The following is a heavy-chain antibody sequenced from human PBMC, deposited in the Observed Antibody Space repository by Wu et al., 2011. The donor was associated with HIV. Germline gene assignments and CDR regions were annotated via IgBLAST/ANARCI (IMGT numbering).Heavy chain of an antibody. CDR1: GGTFSSYA. V-gene: IGHV1-69*01. CDR2: IIPIFGTA. Sequence: QVQLVQSGAEVKKPGSSVKVSCKASGGTFSSYAISWVRQAPGQGLEWMGGIIPIFGTANYAQKFQGRVTITTDESTSTAYMELSSLRSEDTAVYYCASIASGWQKSYYYYGMDVWGQGTTVTVSS. J-gene: IGHJ6*02. D-gene: IGHD6-19*01. CDR3: ASIASGWQKSYYYYGMDV.